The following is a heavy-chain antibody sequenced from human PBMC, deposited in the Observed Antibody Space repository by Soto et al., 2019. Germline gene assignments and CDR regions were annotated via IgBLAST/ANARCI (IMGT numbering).Heavy chain of an antibody. Sequence: GGSLRLSCAASGFTFSTYSMNWVRQTPGKGLEWVSSISSSRTYIHYADSLKGRFTISRDNAKNSLYLQMISLRAEDTAVYYCARDPSDCSSTSCWGYYAPDVWGQGTTVTVSS. CDR2: ISSSRTYI. J-gene: IGHJ6*02. D-gene: IGHD2-2*01. V-gene: IGHV3-21*01. CDR3: ARDPSDCSSTSCWGYYAPDV. CDR1: GFTFSTYS.